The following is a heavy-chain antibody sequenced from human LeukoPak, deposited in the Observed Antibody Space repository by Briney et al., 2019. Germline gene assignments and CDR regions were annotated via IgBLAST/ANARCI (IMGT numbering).Heavy chain of an antibody. CDR1: GGSISSYY. CDR2: IYTSGST. Sequence: SETLSLTCTVSGGSISSYYWSWIRQPAGKGLEWIGRIYTSGSTNYNPSLKSRVTMSVDTSKNQFSLKLSSVTAADTAVYYCARETYYYGSGSYRYFDYWGQGTLVTISS. J-gene: IGHJ4*02. D-gene: IGHD3-10*01. CDR3: ARETYYYGSGSYRYFDY. V-gene: IGHV4-4*07.